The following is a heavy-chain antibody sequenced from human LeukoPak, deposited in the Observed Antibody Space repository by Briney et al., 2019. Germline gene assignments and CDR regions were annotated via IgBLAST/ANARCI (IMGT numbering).Heavy chain of an antibody. Sequence: GASVTVSFKASVYTFTTYYIHWVRQAPGQGLEWMGVINPSGGSTTYAQMFQGRVTMTRDTSTSTVYMDLSSLRSEDTAVYYCARDCSGGSCRNFDYWGQGTLVTVSS. CDR1: VYTFTTYY. J-gene: IGHJ4*02. V-gene: IGHV1-46*01. CDR2: INPSGGST. CDR3: ARDCSGGSCRNFDY. D-gene: IGHD2-15*01.